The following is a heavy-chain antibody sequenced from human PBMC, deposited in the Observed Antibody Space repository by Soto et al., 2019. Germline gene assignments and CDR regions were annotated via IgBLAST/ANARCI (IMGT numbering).Heavy chain of an antibody. CDR2: INPSGGST. J-gene: IGHJ6*02. D-gene: IGHD2-2*01. CDR1: GYTFTTYH. V-gene: IGHV1-46*01. Sequence: ASVKVSCKASGYTFTTYHMHWVRQAPGQGLEWMAIINPSGGSTSYAQKFQGRVTVTRDTSTSTVYMEMGSLRAEDTDVYYCARDWRMVAVPAAIPKYFYGMDVWGHGTTVPVSS. CDR3: ARDWRMVAVPAAIPKYFYGMDV.